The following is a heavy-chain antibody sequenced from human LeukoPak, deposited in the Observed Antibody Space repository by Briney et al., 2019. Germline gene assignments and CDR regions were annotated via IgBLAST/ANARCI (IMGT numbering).Heavy chain of an antibody. CDR3: AREGGLDGSGYYYVLGY. D-gene: IGHD3-22*01. V-gene: IGHV3-7*01. J-gene: IGHJ4*02. Sequence: SGGSLRLSCEASGFTSSRYWMSWVRQAPGKGLEWVANINHDGSENHYVDSVKGRFTISRDNAKNSLFLQMNSLSAEDTAVYYCAREGGLDGSGYYYVLGYWGRGTLVTVSS. CDR2: INHDGSEN. CDR1: GFTSSRYW.